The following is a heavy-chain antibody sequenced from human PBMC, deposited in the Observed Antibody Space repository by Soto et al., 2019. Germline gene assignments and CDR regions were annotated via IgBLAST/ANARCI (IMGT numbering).Heavy chain of an antibody. CDR2: ITSDGSST. CDR3: ARGYSGSGSPL. V-gene: IGHV3-74*01. J-gene: IGHJ4*01. CDR1: GFTLSSYW. D-gene: IGHD3-10*01. Sequence: GSLRLSCAASGFTLSSYWMYWVRQAPGKGLMWVSRITSDGSSTTYADSVKGRFSISRDNAKNTLYLQMNSLRAEDTAVYYCARGYSGSGSPLWGQGTLVTVSS.